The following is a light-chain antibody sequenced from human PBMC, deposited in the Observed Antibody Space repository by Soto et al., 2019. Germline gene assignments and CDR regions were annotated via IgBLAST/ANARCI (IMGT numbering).Light chain of an antibody. V-gene: IGLV2-14*01. CDR2: DVS. Sequence: QSALTQPASVSGSPGQSITISCTGTSGDVGGYNYVSWYQQHPGKAPKLMIYDVSNRPSGVSNRFSGSKSGNTASLTISGLQAEDEADYYCSSYTSSSTYVFRTGTKLTVL. CDR1: SGDVGGYNY. J-gene: IGLJ1*01. CDR3: SSYTSSSTYV.